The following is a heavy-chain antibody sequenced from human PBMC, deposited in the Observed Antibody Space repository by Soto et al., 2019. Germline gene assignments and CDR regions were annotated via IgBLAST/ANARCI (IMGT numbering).Heavy chain of an antibody. CDR3: ARGGEQWLVQDWFDP. CDR2: IIPIFGTA. D-gene: IGHD6-19*01. J-gene: IGHJ5*02. CDR1: GGTFSSYA. V-gene: IGHV1-69*12. Sequence: QVQLVQSGAEVKKPGSSVKVSCKASGGTFSSYAISWVRQAPGQGLEWMGGIIPIFGTANYAQKFQGRVTITADESTSTVYMDLSSLRSEDTAVYYCARGGEQWLVQDWFDPWGQGTVVTVSS.